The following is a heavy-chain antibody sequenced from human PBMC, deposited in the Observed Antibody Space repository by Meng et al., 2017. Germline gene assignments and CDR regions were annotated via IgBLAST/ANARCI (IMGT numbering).Heavy chain of an antibody. CDR2: IIPIFGTA. CDR3: ARDYGDYAWIAKRWFDP. CDR1: GGTFSSYA. D-gene: IGHD4-17*01. V-gene: IGHV1-69*01. Sequence: VPLVWARAGVTRTGSSVKVSCKASGGTFSSYAISRVRTAAGQGLEWMGGIIPIFGTANYAQKFQGRVTITADESTSTAYMELSSLRSEDTAVYYCARDYGDYAWIAKRWFDPWGQGTLVTVSS. J-gene: IGHJ5*01.